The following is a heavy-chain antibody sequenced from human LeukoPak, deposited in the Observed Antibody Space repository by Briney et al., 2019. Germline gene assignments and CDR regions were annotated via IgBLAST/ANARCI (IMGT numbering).Heavy chain of an antibody. Sequence: SETLSLTCTASGGSISSYYWSWIRQPPGKGLEWIGYIYYSGSTNYNPSLKSRVTISVDTSKNQFSLKLSSVTAADTAVYYCARGVTDFWSGYYYYWGQGTLVTVSS. J-gene: IGHJ4*02. CDR3: ARGVTDFWSGYYYY. CDR1: GGSISSYY. CDR2: IYYSGST. V-gene: IGHV4-59*01. D-gene: IGHD3-3*01.